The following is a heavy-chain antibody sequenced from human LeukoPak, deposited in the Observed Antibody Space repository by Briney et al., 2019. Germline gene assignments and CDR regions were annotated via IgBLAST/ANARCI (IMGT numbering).Heavy chain of an antibody. V-gene: IGHV1-46*01. CDR3: ASGVVDSPNDY. D-gene: IGHD2-2*01. CDR2: INPSGGST. Sequence: ASVKVSCKASGYTFTSYYMHWVRQAPGQGLEWMGIINPSGGSTSYAQKFQGRVTMTRDTSISTAYMELSRLRSDDTAVYYCASGVVDSPNDYWGQGTLVTVSS. CDR1: GYTFTSYY. J-gene: IGHJ4*02.